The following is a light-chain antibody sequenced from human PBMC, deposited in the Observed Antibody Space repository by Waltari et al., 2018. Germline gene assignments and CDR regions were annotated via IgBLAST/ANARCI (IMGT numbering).Light chain of an antibody. V-gene: IGLV1-36*01. CDR2: YDV. Sequence: QSALTQPPSVSGAPRQRVTISCSGISSNIGDSAVNWYQQLPGKSPQLVTYYDVFLPSGVSDRFSGSKSGSSASLAISGLQSEDEAHYFCAAWDVSLDALIFGGGTKLTVL. CDR3: AAWDVSLDALI. CDR1: SSNIGDSA. J-gene: IGLJ2*01.